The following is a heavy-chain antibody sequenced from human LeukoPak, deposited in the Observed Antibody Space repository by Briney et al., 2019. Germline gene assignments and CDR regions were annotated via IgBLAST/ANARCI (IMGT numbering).Heavy chain of an antibody. CDR3: ARDNPAKYYYDSSGYTSIYYFDY. D-gene: IGHD3-22*01. CDR2: NIPILGIA. V-gene: IGHV1-69*04. J-gene: IGHJ4*02. Sequence: ASVKVSCKASVCTLSRYAISWVRQTPGQGLEWMGRNIPILGIANYAQKCQGRVTIIADKSTSTAYMELSSLRSEDRAVYYCARDNPAKYYYDSSGYTSIYYFDYWGQGTLVTVSS. CDR1: VCTLSRYA.